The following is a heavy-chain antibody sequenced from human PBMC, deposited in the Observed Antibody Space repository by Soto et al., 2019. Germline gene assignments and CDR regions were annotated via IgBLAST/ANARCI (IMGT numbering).Heavy chain of an antibody. CDR1: GFTFSSYA. CDR2: ISYDGSNK. D-gene: IGHD3-22*01. Sequence: GGSLRLSCAASGFTFSSYAMHWVRQAPGKGLEWVAVISYDGSNKYYADSVKGRFTISRDNSKNTLYLQMNSLRAEDTAVYYCARDREGKVDSSGYYNWFDPWGQGT. V-gene: IGHV3-30-3*01. J-gene: IGHJ5*02. CDR3: ARDREGKVDSSGYYNWFDP.